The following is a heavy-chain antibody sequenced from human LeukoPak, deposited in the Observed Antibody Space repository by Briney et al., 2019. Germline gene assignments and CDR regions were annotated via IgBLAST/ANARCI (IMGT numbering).Heavy chain of an antibody. CDR3: ARVPSIAARSYFDY. D-gene: IGHD6-6*01. J-gene: IGHJ4*02. Sequence: SETLSLTCTVSGGSISSHYWSWIRQPPGKGLEWIGYIYYSGSTNYNPSLKSRVTISVDTSKYQFSLKLSSVTAADTAVYYCARVPSIAARSYFDYWGQGTLVTVSS. CDR2: IYYSGST. V-gene: IGHV4-59*11. CDR1: GGSISSHY.